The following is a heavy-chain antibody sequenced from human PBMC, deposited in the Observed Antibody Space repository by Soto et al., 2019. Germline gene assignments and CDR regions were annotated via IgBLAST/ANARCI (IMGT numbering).Heavy chain of an antibody. CDR2: IIPIFGTA. CDR1: GGTFCSYA. CDR3: ARDIGDKYYYDSSGYYYYYYGMDI. Sequence: ASVKVSCKASGGTFCSYAISWVRQAPGQGLEWMGGIIPIFGTANYAQKFQGRVTITADESTSTAYMELSSLRSEDTAVYYCARDIGDKYYYDSSGYYYYYYGMDIWGQGTTVTVSS. D-gene: IGHD3-22*01. J-gene: IGHJ6*02. V-gene: IGHV1-69*13.